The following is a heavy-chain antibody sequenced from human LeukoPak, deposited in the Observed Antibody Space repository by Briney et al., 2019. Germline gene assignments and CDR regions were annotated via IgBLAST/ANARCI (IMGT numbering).Heavy chain of an antibody. CDR1: GYTLTELS. CDR3: ATDFGSGWYVGY. V-gene: IGHV1-24*01. D-gene: IGHD6-19*01. J-gene: IGHJ4*02. Sequence: GASVKVSCKVSGYTLTELSMHWVRQAPGKGLGWMGGFDLEDGETIYAQKFQGRVTMTEDTSTDTAYMELSSLRSEDTAVYYCATDFGSGWYVGYWGQGTLVTVSS. CDR2: FDLEDGET.